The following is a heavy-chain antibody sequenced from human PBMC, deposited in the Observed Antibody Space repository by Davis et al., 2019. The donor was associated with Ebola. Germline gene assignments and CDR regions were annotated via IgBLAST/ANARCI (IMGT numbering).Heavy chain of an antibody. Sequence: MPSETLSLTCTVSGGSISSYYWSWIRQPPGKGLEWIGYIYYSGSTYYNPSLKSRVTISVDTSKNQFSLKLSSVTAADTAVYYCARDRMGMTDYYYGMDVWGQGTTVTVSS. V-gene: IGHV4-59*12. D-gene: IGHD7-27*01. CDR3: ARDRMGMTDYYYGMDV. CDR1: GGSISSYY. J-gene: IGHJ6*02. CDR2: IYYSGST.